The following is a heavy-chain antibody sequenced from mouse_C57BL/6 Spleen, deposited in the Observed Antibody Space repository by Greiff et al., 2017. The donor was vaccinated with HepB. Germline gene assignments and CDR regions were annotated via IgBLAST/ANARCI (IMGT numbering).Heavy chain of an antibody. CDR1: GFTFSSYA. J-gene: IGHJ4*01. D-gene: IGHD2-5*01. CDR3: TRDPAYYSNYEGMDY. Sequence: EVMLVESGEGLVKPGGSLKLSCAASGFTFSSYAMSWVRQTPEKRLEWVAYISSGGDYIYYADTVKGRFTISRDNARNTLYLQMSSLKSEDTAMYYCTRDPAYYSNYEGMDYWGQGTSVTVSS. V-gene: IGHV5-9-1*02. CDR2: ISSGGDYI.